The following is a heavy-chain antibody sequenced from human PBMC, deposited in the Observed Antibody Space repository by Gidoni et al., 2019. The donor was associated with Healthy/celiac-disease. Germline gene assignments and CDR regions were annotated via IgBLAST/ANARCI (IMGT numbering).Heavy chain of an antibody. Sequence: EVQLLESVGGLVQPGGSLRLSCAASGFTFSRYVMRWVRQAPGKGLEWVAAISGSGWLTYDADSVKGRFTNSRNNSNNTLYLQMNSLRAEDTAGYYWAKGGNYGDYAMLYYFDYWGQGTLVTVSS. J-gene: IGHJ4*02. V-gene: IGHV3-23*01. CDR1: GFTFSRYV. CDR3: AKGGNYGDYAMLYYFDY. D-gene: IGHD4-17*01. CDR2: ISGSGWLT.